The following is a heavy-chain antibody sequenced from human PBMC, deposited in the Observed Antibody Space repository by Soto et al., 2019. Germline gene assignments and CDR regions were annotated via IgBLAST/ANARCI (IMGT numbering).Heavy chain of an antibody. Sequence: EVQLLESGGNLVQPGGSLRLSCAASGFTFSNYAMSWVRQAPGKGLEWVSAISATGGRTYYADSVKGRFTISRDNSRNTLFLQMNSLRAGDTAVYYCANPSELGPFFFYSYMDVWGKGTTVTVSS. J-gene: IGHJ6*03. CDR1: GFTFSNYA. D-gene: IGHD3-10*01. CDR3: ANPSELGPFFFYSYMDV. CDR2: ISATGGRT. V-gene: IGHV3-23*01.